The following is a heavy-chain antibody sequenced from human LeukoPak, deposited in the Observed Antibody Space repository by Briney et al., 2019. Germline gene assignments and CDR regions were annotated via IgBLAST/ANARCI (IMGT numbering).Heavy chain of an antibody. J-gene: IGHJ5*02. V-gene: IGHV1-24*01. CDR3: ATVWATMVRGVNFNWFDP. CDR2: FDPEDGET. CDR1: GYTLTELS. D-gene: IGHD3-10*01. Sequence: ASVKFSCKVSGYTLTELSMHWVRQAPGKGLEWMGGFDPEDGETIYAQKFQGRVTMTEDTSTDTAYMELSSLRSEDTAVYYCATVWATMVRGVNFNWFDPWGQGTLVTVSS.